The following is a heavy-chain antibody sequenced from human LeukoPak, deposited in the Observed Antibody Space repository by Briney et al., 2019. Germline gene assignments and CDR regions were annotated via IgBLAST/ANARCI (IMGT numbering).Heavy chain of an antibody. V-gene: IGHV3-23*01. CDR1: GFTFSSYA. CDR3: AKYDILNGSPPFDP. CDR2: ISGSGGST. Sequence: GGSMRLSCAASGFTFSSYAMSWVRQAPGKGLEWVSAISGSGGSTYYADSVKGRFTISRDNSKTTLYLQMNSLRAEDTAVYYCAKYDILNGSPPFDPWGQGTLVTVSS. D-gene: IGHD3-9*01. J-gene: IGHJ5*02.